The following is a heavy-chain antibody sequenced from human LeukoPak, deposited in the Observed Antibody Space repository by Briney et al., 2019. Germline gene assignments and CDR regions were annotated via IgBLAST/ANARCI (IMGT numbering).Heavy chain of an antibody. CDR1: GGSISSGAYF. CDR2: IYYSGST. CDR3: TRAGYCTSTSCYVIDY. Sequence: SQTLSLTCTVSGGSISSGAYFWSWIRQHPGKGLEWIGYIYYSGSTYYNPSLKSRVTISVDTSKNQFSLKLSSVTAADTAVYYCTRAGYCTSTSCYVIDYWGQGTLVTVSS. J-gene: IGHJ4*02. V-gene: IGHV4-31*03. D-gene: IGHD2-2*01.